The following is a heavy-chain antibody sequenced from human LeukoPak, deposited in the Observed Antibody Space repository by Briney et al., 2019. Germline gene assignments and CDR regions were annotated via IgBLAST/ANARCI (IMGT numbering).Heavy chain of an antibody. D-gene: IGHD1-1*01. CDR1: EFTFSSYA. CDR3: ARGRGDTTGTTSHYYFDY. V-gene: IGHV3-30-3*01. CDR2: ISYDGSNK. J-gene: IGHJ4*02. Sequence: GRSLRLSCAASEFTFSSYAMHWVRQAPGKGLEWVAVISYDGSNKYYADSVKGRFTISRDNSKNTLYLQMNSLRAEDTAVYYCARGRGDTTGTTSHYYFDYWGQGTLVTVSS.